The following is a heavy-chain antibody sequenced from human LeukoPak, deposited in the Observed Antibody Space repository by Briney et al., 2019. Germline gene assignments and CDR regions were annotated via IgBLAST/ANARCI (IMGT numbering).Heavy chain of an antibody. V-gene: IGHV1-58*01. Sequence: SVKVSCEASGFTFTTSAVQWVRQARGQRLEWIGRIVVGSGNTDHAQKFQGRLTITRDISTSTAYMELCSLTSDDTAVYYCAAVPNANAWYWDDAFDIWGQGTMVTVSS. CDR1: GFTFTTSA. CDR3: AAVPNANAWYWDDAFDI. J-gene: IGHJ3*02. D-gene: IGHD2-8*02. CDR2: IVVGSGNT.